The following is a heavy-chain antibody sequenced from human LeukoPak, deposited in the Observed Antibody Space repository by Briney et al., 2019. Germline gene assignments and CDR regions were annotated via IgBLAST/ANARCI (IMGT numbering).Heavy chain of an antibody. CDR1: GGSFSGYY. Sequence: SETLSLTCAVYGGSFSGYYWSWIRQPPGKGLEWIGEINHSGSTNYNPSLKSRVTISVDTSKNQFSLKLSSVTAADTAVYYCARHLRRGRPLDYWGQGTLVTVSS. J-gene: IGHJ4*02. CDR2: INHSGST. CDR3: ARHLRRGRPLDY. D-gene: IGHD3-16*01. V-gene: IGHV4-34*01.